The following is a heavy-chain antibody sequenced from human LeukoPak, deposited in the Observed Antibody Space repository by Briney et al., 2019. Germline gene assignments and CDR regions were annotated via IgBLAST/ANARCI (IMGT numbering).Heavy chain of an antibody. Sequence: PSETLSLTCTVSGGSISSYYWSWIRQPPGKGLEWIGYIYYSGSTNYNPSLKSRVTISVDTSKNQFSLKLSSVTAADTAVYYCARDNVGGGYYYEFDYWGQGTLVTVSS. V-gene: IGHV4-59*01. D-gene: IGHD3-22*01. CDR2: IYYSGST. CDR1: GGSISSYY. J-gene: IGHJ4*02. CDR3: ARDNVGGGYYYEFDY.